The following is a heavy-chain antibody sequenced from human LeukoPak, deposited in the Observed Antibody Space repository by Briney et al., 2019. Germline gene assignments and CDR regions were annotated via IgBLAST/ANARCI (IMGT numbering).Heavy chain of an antibody. D-gene: IGHD3-22*01. V-gene: IGHV3-23*01. J-gene: IGHJ3*02. CDR2: ISGSGGTT. CDR3: ARAYYFDSSAFHLAFDI. CDR1: GFTFSSYA. Sequence: GGSLRLSCVASGFTFSSYAMSWVRQAPGKGLEWVSAISGSGGTTYHADSVKGRFTISRGSSKNTLFLQMNSLRAEDTAVYYCARAYYFDSSAFHLAFDIWGQGTMVTVSS.